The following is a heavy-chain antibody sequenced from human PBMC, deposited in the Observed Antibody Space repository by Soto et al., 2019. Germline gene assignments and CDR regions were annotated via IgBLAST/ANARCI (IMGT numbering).Heavy chain of an antibody. D-gene: IGHD3-22*01. V-gene: IGHV4-59*01. CDR2: IYYSGST. CDR1: GGSISSYY. Sequence: PSETLSLTCTVSGGSISSYYWSWIRQPPGKGLEWIGYIYYSGSTNYNPSLKSRVTISVDTSKNQFSLKLSSVTAADTAVYYCARVIEDYYYDSSGYYPRLFDPWGQGTLVTVSS. CDR3: ARVIEDYYYDSSGYYPRLFDP. J-gene: IGHJ5*02.